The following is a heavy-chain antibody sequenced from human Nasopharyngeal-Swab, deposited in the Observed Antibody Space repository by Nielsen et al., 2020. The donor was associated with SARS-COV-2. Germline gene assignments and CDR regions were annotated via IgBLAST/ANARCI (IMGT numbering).Heavy chain of an antibody. V-gene: IGHV3-7*05. CDR3: ARDSSYSSCWNYYYYYYYMDV. Sequence: VRQMPGKGLGWGANIKQDGSQKYYVDSVKGRFTISRDNAKNSLYLQMNSLRADDTAVYYCARDSSYSSCWNYYYYYYYMDVWGKGTTVTVSS. J-gene: IGHJ6*03. CDR2: IKQDGSQK. D-gene: IGHD6-19*01.